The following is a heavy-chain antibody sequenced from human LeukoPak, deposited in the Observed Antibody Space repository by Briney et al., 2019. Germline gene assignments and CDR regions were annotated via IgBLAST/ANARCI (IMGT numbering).Heavy chain of an antibody. CDR1: GGSISSYY. CDR3: ACLTTADAFDI. Sequence: SETLSLTCTVSGGSISSYYWSWIRQPPGKGLEWIGYIYDSGSTNYNPSLKSRVTISVDTSKNQFSLKLSSVTAADTAVYYCACLTTADAFDIWGQGTMVTVSS. J-gene: IGHJ3*02. CDR2: IYDSGST. V-gene: IGHV4-59*01. D-gene: IGHD3-22*01.